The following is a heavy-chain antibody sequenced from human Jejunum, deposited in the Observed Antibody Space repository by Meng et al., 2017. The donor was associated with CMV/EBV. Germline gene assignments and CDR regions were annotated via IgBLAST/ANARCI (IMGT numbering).Heavy chain of an antibody. V-gene: IGHV1-46*04. CDR3: SRGPYYYESSGYYGGQSNWFDP. J-gene: IGHJ5*02. CDR2: INPSGGTT. Sequence: MHWVRQAPGQGPEWMGIINPSGGTTTYARKLQGRVTMTRDPSTSTFYMELSSLTSEDTAVYFCSRGPYYYESSGYYGGQSNWFDPWGQGTQVTVSS. D-gene: IGHD3-22*01.